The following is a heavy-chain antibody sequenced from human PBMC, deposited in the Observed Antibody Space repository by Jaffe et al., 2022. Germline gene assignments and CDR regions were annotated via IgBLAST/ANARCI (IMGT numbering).Heavy chain of an antibody. CDR3: AMETKSSGWYGRTGYYFDY. CDR1: GYSISSGYY. V-gene: IGHV4-38-2*01. J-gene: IGHJ4*02. CDR2: IYHSGST. Sequence: QVQLQESGPGLVKPSETLSLTCAVSGYSISSGYYWGWIRQPPGKGLEWIGSIYHSGSTYYNPSLKSRVTISVDTSKNQFSLKLSSVTAADTAVYYCAMETKSSGWYGRTGYYFDYWGQGTLVTVSS. D-gene: IGHD6-19*01.